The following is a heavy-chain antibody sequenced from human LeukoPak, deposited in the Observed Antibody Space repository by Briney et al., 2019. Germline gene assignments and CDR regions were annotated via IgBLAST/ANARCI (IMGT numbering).Heavy chain of an antibody. J-gene: IGHJ4*02. Sequence: KPSETLSLTCTVSGYSISSGYCWGWIRQPPGKGLQWIGSIYYSGSTYYNPSLKSRVSISVDTSKNQFSLKLSSVTAADTAVYYCARRGRVLWFGELFGDEKRSQYYFDYWGQGTLVTVSS. CDR2: IYYSGST. CDR3: ARRGRVLWFGELFGDEKRSQYYFDY. V-gene: IGHV4-38-2*02. CDR1: GYSISSGYC. D-gene: IGHD3-10*01.